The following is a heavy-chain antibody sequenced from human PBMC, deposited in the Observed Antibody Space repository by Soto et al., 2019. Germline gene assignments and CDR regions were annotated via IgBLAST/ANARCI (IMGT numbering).Heavy chain of an antibody. J-gene: IGHJ5*02. CDR2: IYYTGST. D-gene: IGHD2-2*01. CDR3: AKYRRTEEEGFTLDP. Sequence: ASETLSLTCTVSVDSIKHYYWSWIRQPPGARLEWIGYIYYTGSTTYNPSLESRVTMSVDTSKNQFSLKLSSVNAADTAVYYCAKYRRTEEEGFTLDPWGRGTLVTVSS. V-gene: IGHV4-59*01. CDR1: VDSIKHYY.